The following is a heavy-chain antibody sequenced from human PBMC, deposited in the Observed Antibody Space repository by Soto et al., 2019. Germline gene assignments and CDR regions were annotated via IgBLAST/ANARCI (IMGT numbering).Heavy chain of an antibody. CDR3: ARAGINWLDP. Sequence: QVQLVQSGAEVKKPGASVKLSCKASGYVFTSFHMHWVRQAPGQGLEWMGMINPSDARTEYAQKFQGRVTMTSDTSTSTVYMVLNTLRSEDTAVYYCARAGINWLDPWGQGTLVTVSA. D-gene: IGHD6-13*01. V-gene: IGHV1-46*01. CDR2: INPSDART. CDR1: GYVFTSFH. J-gene: IGHJ5*02.